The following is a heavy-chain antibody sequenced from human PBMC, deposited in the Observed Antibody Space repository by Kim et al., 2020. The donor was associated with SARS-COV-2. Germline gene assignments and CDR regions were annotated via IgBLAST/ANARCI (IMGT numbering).Heavy chain of an antibody. V-gene: IGHV4-61*01. J-gene: IGHJ6*02. CDR2: IYYSGST. D-gene: IGHD3-9*01. Sequence: SQTLSLTCTVSGGSVSSGSYYWSWIRQPPGKGLEWIGYIYYSGSTNYNPSLKSRVTISVDTSKNQFSLKLSSVTAADTAVYYCARWVFTTYYDILTGYPPLDYYYGMDVWGQGTTVTVSS. CDR3: ARWVFTTYYDILTGYPPLDYYYGMDV. CDR1: GGSVSSGSYY.